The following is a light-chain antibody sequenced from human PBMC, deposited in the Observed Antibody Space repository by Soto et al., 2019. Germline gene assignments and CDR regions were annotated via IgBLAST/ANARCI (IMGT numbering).Light chain of an antibody. Sequence: EIVLTQSPGTLSLSPGERATLSCRASQSVSNNYLAWYQQKPGQAPRLLIYGASNRATGIPDRFSGSGSGTDLTLTISRLEPEDFEVYYCQQYGSSPVTFGQGTKVDIK. CDR3: QQYGSSPVT. J-gene: IGKJ1*01. CDR2: GAS. V-gene: IGKV3-20*01. CDR1: QSVSNNY.